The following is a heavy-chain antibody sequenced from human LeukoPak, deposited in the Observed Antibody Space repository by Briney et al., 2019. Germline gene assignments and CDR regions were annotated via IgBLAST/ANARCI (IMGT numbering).Heavy chain of an antibody. Sequence: SETLSLTCTVSGGSISSYYWSWIRQPPGKGLEWIGYIYYSGSTNYNPSLKSRVTISVDTSKNQFSLKLSSVTAADTAVYYCATMNSGSYYFGYWGQGTLVTVSS. D-gene: IGHD1-26*01. V-gene: IGHV4-59*01. CDR3: ATMNSGSYYFGY. J-gene: IGHJ4*02. CDR2: IYYSGST. CDR1: GGSISSYY.